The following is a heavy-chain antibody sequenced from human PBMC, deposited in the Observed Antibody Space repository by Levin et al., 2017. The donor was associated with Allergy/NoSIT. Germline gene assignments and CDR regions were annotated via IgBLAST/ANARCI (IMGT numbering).Heavy chain of an antibody. D-gene: IGHD2-15*01. CDR2: INPSGGST. V-gene: IGHV1-46*01. CDR3: AGVEAAEGGYYFDY. J-gene: IGHJ4*02. Sequence: ASVKVSCKASGYTFTTYYLHWVRQAPGQGLEWMGIINPSGGSTTYAHKFQGRVTMTRDTSTSTVYMELSSLRSEDAAVYYCAGVEAAEGGYYFDYWGQGTLVTVSS. CDR1: GYTFTTYY.